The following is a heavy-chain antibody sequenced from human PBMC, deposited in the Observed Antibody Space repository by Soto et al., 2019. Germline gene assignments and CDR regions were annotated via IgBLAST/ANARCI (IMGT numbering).Heavy chain of an antibody. CDR1: GGSVSSGSYY. Sequence: QVQLQESGPGLVKPSETLSLTCTVSGGSVSSGSYYWSWIRQPPGKGLEWIGYIYYSGSTNYNPSLKSRVTISVDTSKNQFSLNLSSVTAADTAVYYCARDPPYFDSGSVTPGWGQGALVTVSS. D-gene: IGHD3-9*01. CDR2: IYYSGST. V-gene: IGHV4-61*01. J-gene: IGHJ4*02. CDR3: ARDPPYFDSGSVTPG.